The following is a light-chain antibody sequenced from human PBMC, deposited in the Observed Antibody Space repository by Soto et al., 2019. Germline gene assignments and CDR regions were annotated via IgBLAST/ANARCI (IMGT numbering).Light chain of an antibody. CDR2: SNN. CDR3: AAWDDGLTGLV. Sequence: QSVLTQPPSASGTPGQRVTISCSGSSSNIGSNTVNWYQQLPGTAPKLLIYSNNQRPSGVPDRFSGSKSGTSASLAISGLQSEDEADYYCAAWDDGLTGLVFGGGTKVTVL. J-gene: IGLJ2*01. CDR1: SSNIGSNT. V-gene: IGLV1-44*01.